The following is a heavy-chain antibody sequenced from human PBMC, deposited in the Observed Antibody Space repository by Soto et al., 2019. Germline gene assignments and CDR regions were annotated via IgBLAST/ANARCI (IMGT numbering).Heavy chain of an antibody. V-gene: IGHV3-30*03. CDR2: ISYDGSNK. CDR3: ARGYYDILTGPNWFDP. D-gene: IGHD3-9*01. CDR1: GFTFSSYG. Sequence: PGGSLRLSCAASGFTFSSYGMHWVRQAPGKGLEWVAVISYDGSNKYYADSVKGRFTISRDNSKNTLYLQMNSLRAEDTAVYYCARGYYDILTGPNWFDPWGQGTLVTVSS. J-gene: IGHJ5*02.